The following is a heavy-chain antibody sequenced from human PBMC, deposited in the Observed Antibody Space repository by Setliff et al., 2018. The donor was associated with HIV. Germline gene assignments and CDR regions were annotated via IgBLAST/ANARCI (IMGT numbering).Heavy chain of an antibody. V-gene: IGHV3-23*01. D-gene: IGHD2-2*03. CDR1: GFAFNTYD. CDR2: VHVGGGRT. Sequence: GSLRLSCAASGFAFNTYDMNWVRQAPGQRPEWVSVVHVGGGRTDYADSVRGRFVISRDDSKNMLYLQMSGLRGDDTAMYYCAKPTNGFYPRAFDAWGPGTTVTVSS. J-gene: IGHJ3*01. CDR3: AKPTNGFYPRAFDA.